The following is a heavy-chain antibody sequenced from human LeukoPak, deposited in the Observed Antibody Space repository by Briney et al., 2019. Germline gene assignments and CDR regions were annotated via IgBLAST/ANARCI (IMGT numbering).Heavy chain of an antibody. D-gene: IGHD5-12*01. CDR3: ARDVGYYFDY. CDR2: IYYSGST. V-gene: IGHV4-59*01. CDR1: GGSFSSNY. Sequence: PSETLSLTCSVSGGSFSSNYWSWIRQPPGRGLEWIGYIYYSGSTNYNPSLESRVTISVDTSKNQFSLELSSVTAADTAVYYCARDVGYYFDYWGQGTLVTVSS. J-gene: IGHJ4*02.